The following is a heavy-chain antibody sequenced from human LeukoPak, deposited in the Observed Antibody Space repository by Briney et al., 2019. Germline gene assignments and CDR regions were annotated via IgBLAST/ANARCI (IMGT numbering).Heavy chain of an antibody. CDR2: INPNSGGT. V-gene: IGHV1-2*02. J-gene: IGHJ4*02. Sequence: ASVKVSCKASGYTFTGYYMHWVRQAPGQGLEWMGWINPNSGGTNYAQKFQGRVTMTRDTSISTAYMELGRLRSDDTAVYYCARDPYYIVVVPAYYFDYWGQGTLVTVSS. D-gene: IGHD2-2*01. CDR3: ARDPYYIVVVPAYYFDY. CDR1: GYTFTGYY.